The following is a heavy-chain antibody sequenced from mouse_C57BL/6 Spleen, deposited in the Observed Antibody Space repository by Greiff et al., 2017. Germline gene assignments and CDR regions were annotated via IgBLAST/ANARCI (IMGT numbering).Heavy chain of an antibody. CDR3: AREDDRYAMDY. D-gene: IGHD2-3*01. J-gene: IGHJ4*01. CDR2: ISDGGSYT. V-gene: IGHV5-4*01. Sequence: EVKVVESGGGLVKPGGSLKLSCAASGFTFTSYAMTWVRPTPGQRLEWVATISDGGSYTYYPDNVKGRFTISRDKAKNNLYLQMSHLKSEDTAVYYCAREDDRYAMDYWGQGTSVTVSS. CDR1: GFTFTSYA.